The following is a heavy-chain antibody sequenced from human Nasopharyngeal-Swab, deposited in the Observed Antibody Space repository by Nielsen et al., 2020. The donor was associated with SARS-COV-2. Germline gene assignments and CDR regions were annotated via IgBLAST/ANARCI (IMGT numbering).Heavy chain of an antibody. J-gene: IGHJ6*03. Sequence: GESLKISCAASGFTFSNYAMSWVRQAPGKGLEWVSVISIGGGGTTFYADSVQGRFTISRDNSKNTLFLQMNSLRVEDTAVYYCAKPTGTPLYYYMDVWGRGTTVTVSS. CDR2: ISIGGGGTT. CDR3: AKPTGTPLYYYMDV. CDR1: GFTFSNYA. V-gene: IGHV3-23*01. D-gene: IGHD1-1*01.